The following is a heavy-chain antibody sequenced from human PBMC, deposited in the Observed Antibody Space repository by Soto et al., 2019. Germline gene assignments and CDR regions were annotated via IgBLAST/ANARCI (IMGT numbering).Heavy chain of an antibody. V-gene: IGHV4-30-2*01. CDR3: ARDRGSGSYYPT. J-gene: IGHJ5*02. CDR2: MYDTGST. D-gene: IGHD3-10*01. CDR1: GASMSSGVYS. Sequence: QLQLQESGSGLVKPSQTLSLTCTVSGASMSSGVYSWRWIRQPPGKGLEWIGYMYDTGSTYYNPSLKPRVTISVDMSKNHFSLNLASVTAADTAVYYCARDRGSGSYYPTWGQGILVTVSS.